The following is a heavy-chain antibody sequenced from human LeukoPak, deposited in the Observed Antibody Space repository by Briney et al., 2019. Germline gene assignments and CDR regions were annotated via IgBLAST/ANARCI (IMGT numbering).Heavy chain of an antibody. CDR1: GYAFTSYY. Sequence: ASVKVSCKASGYAFTSYYMHWVRQAHGQGLGWMGIINPSGGSTSNAQKFQGRVTMTRDMSTSTDYMELSSLRSEDTAVYYCARDSIYYGSGSYTFDYWGQGTLVTVSS. CDR3: ARDSIYYGSGSYTFDY. V-gene: IGHV1-46*01. J-gene: IGHJ4*02. D-gene: IGHD3-10*01. CDR2: INPSGGST.